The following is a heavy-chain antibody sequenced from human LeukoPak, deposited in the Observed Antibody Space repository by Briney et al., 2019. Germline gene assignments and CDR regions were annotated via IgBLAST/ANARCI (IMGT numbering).Heavy chain of an antibody. CDR2: INSDESST. J-gene: IGHJ4*02. CDR1: GFSFSSYW. Sequence: GGSLRLSCAASGFSFSSYWMHWVRQAPGRGLVWVSRINSDESSTNYADSVKGRFTISRDNAKNSLYLQMTSLRAEDTALYYCARQNGGAEYGDYGHWGQGILVTVSS. D-gene: IGHD4-17*01. V-gene: IGHV3-74*01. CDR3: ARQNGGAEYGDYGH.